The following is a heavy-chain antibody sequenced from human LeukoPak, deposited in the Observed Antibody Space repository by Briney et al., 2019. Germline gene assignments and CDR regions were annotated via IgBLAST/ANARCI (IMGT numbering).Heavy chain of an antibody. J-gene: IGHJ4*02. Sequence: GSLRLSCAAPGFTGSCKYMGWGRQASGKGVEWVPGNLRGGSTYYADSVKGRFTISRDNAKNSLYLQMNSLRAEDTAVYYCARVRVTDYYDSSGYQAAGGYWGQGTLVTVSS. V-gene: IGHV3-53*01. D-gene: IGHD3-22*01. CDR3: ARVRVTDYYDSSGYQAAGGY. CDR2: NLRGGST. CDR1: GFTGSCKY.